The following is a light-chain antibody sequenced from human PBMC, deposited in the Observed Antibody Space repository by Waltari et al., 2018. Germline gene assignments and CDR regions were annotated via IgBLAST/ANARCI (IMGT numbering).Light chain of an antibody. J-gene: IGKJ2*01. Sequence: DIVMTQSPDSLAVSLGERATINCKSSQSVFYSSNNKNYLAWYQQKPGQPPKLLIYWASTRESGVPDRFSGSRSGTDFTLTISGLQAEDVAVYYCQQYYTTPYTFGQGTKLENK. CDR3: QQYYTTPYT. V-gene: IGKV4-1*01. CDR1: QSVFYSSNNKNY. CDR2: WAS.